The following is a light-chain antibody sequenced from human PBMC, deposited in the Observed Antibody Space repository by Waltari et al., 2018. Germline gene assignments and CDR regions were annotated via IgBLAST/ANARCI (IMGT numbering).Light chain of an antibody. CDR1: SSNSGNNY. J-gene: IGLJ3*02. CDR3: AVWDNSLSVQWV. V-gene: IGLV1-47*01. CDR2: RND. Sequence: QSLLTQPPSASGTPGQRVIIPCSGSSSNSGNNYVYWYQHVPGRAPKLLIYRNDQRPSGVPDRFSGSKSGTSASLAISGLRSEDEADYYCAVWDNSLSVQWVFGGGTKLTVL.